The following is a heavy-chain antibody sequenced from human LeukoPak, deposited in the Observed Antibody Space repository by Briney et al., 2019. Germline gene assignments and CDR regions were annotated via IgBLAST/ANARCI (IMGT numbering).Heavy chain of an antibody. V-gene: IGHV3-48*03. CDR2: ISSSGSTI. Sequence: PGGSLRLSCAASGFTFNSYEMNWVRQAPGKGLEWVSYISSSGSTIYYADSVKGRFTISRDNAKNSLYLQMNSLRAEDTAVYYCARGGHSKQDHGLDYWGQGTLVTVSS. CDR1: GFTFNSYE. J-gene: IGHJ4*02. CDR3: ARGGHSKQDHGLDY. D-gene: IGHD4-17*01.